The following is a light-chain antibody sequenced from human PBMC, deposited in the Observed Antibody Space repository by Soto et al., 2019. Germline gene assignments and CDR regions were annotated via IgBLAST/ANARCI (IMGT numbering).Light chain of an antibody. J-gene: IGKJ1*01. CDR3: QQYNSYPWT. CDR1: QSFSSW. V-gene: IGKV1-5*01. CDR2: DAS. Sequence: DIQMTQSPSTLSASVGDRVTITCRASQSFSSWLAWYQQKPGKAPKLLIYDASSLESGVPSRFSGSGSGTEFTLTISSLQPDDFATYYCQQYNSYPWTVGQGTKVDIK.